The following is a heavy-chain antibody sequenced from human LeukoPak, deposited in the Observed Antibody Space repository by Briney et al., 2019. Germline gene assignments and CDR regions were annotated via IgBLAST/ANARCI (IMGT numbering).Heavy chain of an antibody. CDR3: ARDHRYSSGWYVGY. J-gene: IGHJ4*02. CDR1: GGTFSSYA. V-gene: IGHV1-69*05. CDR2: IIPIFGTA. Sequence: VASVKVSCXASGGTFSSYAISWVRQAPGQGLEWMGRIIPIFGTANYAQKFQGRVTITTDESTSTAYMELSSLRSEDTAVYYCARDHRYSSGWYVGYWGQGTLVTVSS. D-gene: IGHD6-19*01.